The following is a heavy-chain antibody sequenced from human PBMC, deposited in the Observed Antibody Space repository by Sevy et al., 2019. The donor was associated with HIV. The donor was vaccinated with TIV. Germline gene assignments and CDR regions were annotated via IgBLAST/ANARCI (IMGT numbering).Heavy chain of an antibody. CDR3: ARDPDPYDYVWGSYRYTYAFDI. Sequence: GGSLRLSCAASGFTFSSYWMHWVRQAPGKGLVWVSRINSDGGSTSYADSVKGRFTISRDNAKNTLYLQMNSLRAEDTAVYYCARDPDPYDYVWGSYRYTYAFDIWGQGTMVTVSS. CDR1: GFTFSSYW. V-gene: IGHV3-74*01. CDR2: INSDGGST. J-gene: IGHJ3*02. D-gene: IGHD3-16*02.